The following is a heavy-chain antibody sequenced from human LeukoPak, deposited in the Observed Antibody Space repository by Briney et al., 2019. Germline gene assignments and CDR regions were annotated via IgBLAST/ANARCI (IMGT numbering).Heavy chain of an antibody. V-gene: IGHV3-15*04. CDR2: IAAKGDGGTT. D-gene: IGHD4-17*01. CDR1: GFTFSNTW. J-gene: IGHJ4*02. Sequence: PGGSLRLSCAASGFTFSNTWMNWARQAPGKGLEWVGRIAAKGDGGTTDYAAPVKGRFTISRDDSKNTLYLQMNSLKTEDTAVYYCTTVRTYWGQGTLVTVSS. CDR3: TTVRTY.